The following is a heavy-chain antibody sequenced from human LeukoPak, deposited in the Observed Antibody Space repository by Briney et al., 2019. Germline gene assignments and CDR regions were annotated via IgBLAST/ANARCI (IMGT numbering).Heavy chain of an antibody. CDR3: ARGLEWLTRRHTWFDP. J-gene: IGHJ5*02. CDR1: GYTFTSYG. Sequence: GASVKVSCKASGYTFTSYGISWVRQAPGQGLEWMGWISAYNGNTNYAQKLQGRVTMTTDTSTSTAYMEPRSLRSDDTAVYYCARGLEWLTRRHTWFDPWGQGTLVTVSS. V-gene: IGHV1-18*01. CDR2: ISAYNGNT. D-gene: IGHD3-3*01.